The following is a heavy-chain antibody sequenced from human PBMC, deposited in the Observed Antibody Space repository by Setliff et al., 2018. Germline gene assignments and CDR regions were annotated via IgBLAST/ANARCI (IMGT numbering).Heavy chain of an antibody. CDR3: AKGRLGGHHGWFDP. D-gene: IGHD3-16*01. J-gene: IGHJ5*02. CDR1: GFTFTSYA. Sequence: GGSLRLSCAASGFTFTSYAMTWVRQAPGKGLEWVSTVSGAGDFTYYADSVKGRFTISRDNSKNALFLQMNSLRAEDTAVYYCAKGRLGGHHGWFDPGGQGTLVTVSS. V-gene: IGHV3-23*01. CDR2: VSGAGDFT.